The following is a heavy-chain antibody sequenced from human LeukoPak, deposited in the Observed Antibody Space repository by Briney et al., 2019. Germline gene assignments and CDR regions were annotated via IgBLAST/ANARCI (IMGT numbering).Heavy chain of an antibody. D-gene: IGHD3-10*01. Sequence: PSETLSLTCTVSGGSISSYYWSWIRQPPGKGLEWIGYIYYSEGTNYNPSLKSRVTISVDTSKNQFSLKLSSVTAADTAVYYCARGHPLLLWFGELPEYYYYYMDVWGKGTTVTVSS. CDR1: GGSISSYY. CDR3: ARGHPLLLWFGELPEYYYYYMDV. J-gene: IGHJ6*03. V-gene: IGHV4-59*12. CDR2: IYYSEGT.